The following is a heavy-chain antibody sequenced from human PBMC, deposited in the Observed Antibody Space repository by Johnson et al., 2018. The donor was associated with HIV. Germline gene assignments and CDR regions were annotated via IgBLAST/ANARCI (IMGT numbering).Heavy chain of an antibody. CDR1: GFTFSSYW. CDR3: ARPGGDYSAFDI. D-gene: IGHD4-17*01. CDR2: INSDGSST. Sequence: LVVSGGGLVQPGGSLRLSCAASGFTFSSYWMHWVRQAPGKGLVWVSRINSDGSSTSYADSVKGRFTISRDNSKNTLYLQMNSLRAEDTAVYYCARPGGDYSAFDIWGQGTMVTVSS. J-gene: IGHJ3*02. V-gene: IGHV3-74*02.